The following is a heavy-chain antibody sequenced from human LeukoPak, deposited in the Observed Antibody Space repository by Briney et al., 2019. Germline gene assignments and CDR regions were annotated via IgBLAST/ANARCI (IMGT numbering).Heavy chain of an antibody. J-gene: IGHJ4*02. Sequence: SETLSLTCAVYGGSFSGHYWSWIRQPPGKGLEWIGEINHSGSTNYNPSLKSRVTISVDTSKNQFSLKLSSVTAADTAVYYCASSPVGATDSWGQGTLVTVSS. D-gene: IGHD1-26*01. CDR3: ASSPVGATDS. CDR1: GGSFSGHY. V-gene: IGHV4-34*01. CDR2: INHSGST.